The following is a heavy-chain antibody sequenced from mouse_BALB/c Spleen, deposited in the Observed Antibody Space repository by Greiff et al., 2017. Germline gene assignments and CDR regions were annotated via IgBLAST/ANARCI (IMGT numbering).Heavy chain of an antibody. V-gene: IGHV5-4*02. CDR1: GFTFSDYY. CDR2: ISDGGSYT. CDR3: ARDWDGNYFYAMDY. Sequence: EVHLVESGGGLVKHGGSLKLSCAASGFTFSDYYMYWVRQTPEKRLEWVATISDGGSYTYYPDSVKGRFTISRDNAKNNLYLQMSSLKSEDTAMYYCARDWDGNYFYAMDYWGQGTSVTVSS. D-gene: IGHD2-1*01. J-gene: IGHJ4*01.